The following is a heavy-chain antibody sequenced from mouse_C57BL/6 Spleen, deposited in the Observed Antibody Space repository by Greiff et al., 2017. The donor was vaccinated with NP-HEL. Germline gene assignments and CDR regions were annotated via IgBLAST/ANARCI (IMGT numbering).Heavy chain of an antibody. CDR1: GFSLTSYG. CDR2: IWGVGST. CDR3: ASEGYGSIPFAY. V-gene: IGHV2-6*01. D-gene: IGHD1-1*01. Sequence: VKLVESGPGLVAPSQSLSITCTVSGFSLTSYGVDWVRQSPGKGLEWLGVIWGVGSTNYNSALKSRLSISKDNSKSQVFLKMNSLQTDDTAMYYCASEGYGSIPFAYWGQGTLVTVSA. J-gene: IGHJ3*01.